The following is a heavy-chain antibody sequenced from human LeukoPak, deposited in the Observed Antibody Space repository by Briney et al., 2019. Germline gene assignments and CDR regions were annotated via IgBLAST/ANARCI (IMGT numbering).Heavy chain of an antibody. D-gene: IGHD1-26*01. CDR2: ISSSSSYI. CDR1: GFTFSSYS. Sequence: GGSLRLSCAASGFTFSSYSMNWVRQAPGKGLEWVSSISSSSSYIYYADSVKGRFTISRDNAKNSLYLQRNSLRAEDTAVYYCARDVWDVGYYWGQGNLVTVSP. V-gene: IGHV3-21*01. CDR3: ARDVWDVGYY. J-gene: IGHJ4*02.